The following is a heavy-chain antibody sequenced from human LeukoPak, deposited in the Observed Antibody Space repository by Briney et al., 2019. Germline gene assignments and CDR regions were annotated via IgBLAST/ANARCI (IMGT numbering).Heavy chain of an antibody. CDR3: ARESSTSSIRPYYFDY. J-gene: IGHJ4*02. D-gene: IGHD2-2*01. V-gene: IGHV1-24*01. CDR2: FDPEDGET. CDR1: GYTLTELS. Sequence: ASVKVSCKVSGYTLTELSMHWVRQAPGKGLEWMGGFDPEDGETIYAQKFQGRVTITADESTSTAYMELSSLRSEDTAVYYCARESSTSSIRPYYFDYWGQGNLVTVSS.